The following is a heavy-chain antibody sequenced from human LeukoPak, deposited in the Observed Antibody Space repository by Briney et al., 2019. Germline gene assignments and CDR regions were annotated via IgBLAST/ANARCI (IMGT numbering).Heavy chain of an antibody. CDR2: INHSGST. J-gene: IGHJ4*02. Sequence: SETLSLTCAVYGGSFSGYYWSWIRQPPGKGLEWIGEINHSGSTNYNPSLKSRVTISVDTSKNQFSLKLSSVTAADTAVYYCAKSRSGAGLFDSWGQGTLVTVSS. CDR1: GGSFSGYY. V-gene: IGHV4-34*01. D-gene: IGHD6-13*01. CDR3: AKSRSGAGLFDS.